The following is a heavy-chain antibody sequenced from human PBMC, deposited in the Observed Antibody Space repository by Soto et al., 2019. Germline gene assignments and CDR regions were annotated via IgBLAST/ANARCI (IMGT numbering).Heavy chain of an antibody. D-gene: IGHD1-26*01. Sequence: SVKVSCKASGYTFTGYYMYWVRQAPGQGLEWMGRINPNGGATNYAQKFQGRVTMTRDTSIKTAYMELSGLKSDDTAVYYCARVWVGASIDGMDVWGLGTTVTVYS. CDR1: GYTFTGYY. J-gene: IGHJ6*02. V-gene: IGHV1-2*06. CDR3: ARVWVGASIDGMDV. CDR2: INPNGGAT.